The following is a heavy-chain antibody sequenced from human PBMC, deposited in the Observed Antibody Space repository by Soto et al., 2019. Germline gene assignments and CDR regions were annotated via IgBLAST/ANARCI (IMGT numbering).Heavy chain of an antibody. V-gene: IGHV1-69*18. Sequence: QVQLVQSGAEVRKPGSSVTVSCTASGGTFSTYGITWVRQAPGQGLAWMGNIIPLIGTANYAQRFRGRVTITADESTTTAYMELTSLRSEDTAVYYCARVVMTTVPASFYYGLDVWGQGTTVTVSS. D-gene: IGHD4-4*01. CDR2: IIPLIGTA. J-gene: IGHJ6*02. CDR1: GGTFSTYG. CDR3: ARVVMTTVPASFYYGLDV.